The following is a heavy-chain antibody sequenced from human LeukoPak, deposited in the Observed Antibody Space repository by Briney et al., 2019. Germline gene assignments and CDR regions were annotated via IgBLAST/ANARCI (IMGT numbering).Heavy chain of an antibody. CDR1: GGTFSSYA. D-gene: IGHD2-2*01. CDR3: ARVNGCTSSTSCYANWFDP. CDR2: INPNSGGT. V-gene: IGHV1-2*04. J-gene: IGHJ5*02. Sequence: GSSVKVSCKASGGTFSSYAISWVRQAPGQGLEWMGWINPNSGGTNYAQKFQGWVTMTRDTSISTAYMELSRLRSDDTAVYYCARVNGCTSSTSCYANWFDPWGQGTLVTVSS.